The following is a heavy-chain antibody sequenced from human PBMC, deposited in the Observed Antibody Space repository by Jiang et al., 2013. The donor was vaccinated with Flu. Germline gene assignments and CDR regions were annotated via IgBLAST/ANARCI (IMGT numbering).Heavy chain of an antibody. CDR2: ISDSTSTI. V-gene: IGHV3-48*04. J-gene: IGHJ4*02. CDR3: ARESSTDFFLDY. Sequence: AASGFTFSSYSMTWVRQAPGKGLEWVSYISDSTSTINYADSVKGRFTISRDNAKNSLFLQMDSLRAEDTAVYYCARESSTDFFLDYWGQGTLVTVST. D-gene: IGHD4-17*01. CDR1: GFTFSSYS.